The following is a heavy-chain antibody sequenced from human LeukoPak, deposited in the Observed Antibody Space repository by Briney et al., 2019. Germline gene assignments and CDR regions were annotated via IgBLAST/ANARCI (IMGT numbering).Heavy chain of an antibody. Sequence: PGGSLRLSCAASGFTISNYWILWVRQAPGKGLVWVSRINSDGRATNYADSVKGRFTISRDNAKNTLYLQMNGLRVEDTAVYYCARDFLGMDVWGQGTTVTVSS. CDR3: ARDFLGMDV. CDR2: INSDGRAT. CDR1: GFTISNYW. V-gene: IGHV3-74*01. J-gene: IGHJ6*02.